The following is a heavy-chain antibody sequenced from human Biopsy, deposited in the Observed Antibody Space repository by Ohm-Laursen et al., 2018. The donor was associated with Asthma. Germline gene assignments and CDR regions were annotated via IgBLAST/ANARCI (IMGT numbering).Heavy chain of an antibody. V-gene: IGHV3-30*03. D-gene: IGHD4-23*01. Sequence: SLRLSCAASGFTFSIYDILWVRQAPGKGLEWVAVISYDGGNKFYGDSVKGRFTLSRDNSRNTLYLQMNSLRVEDTAIYYCARTHERWTSIQDDALDIWGQGTMVIVSS. CDR1: GFTFSIYD. CDR2: ISYDGGNK. J-gene: IGHJ3*02. CDR3: ARTHERWTSIQDDALDI.